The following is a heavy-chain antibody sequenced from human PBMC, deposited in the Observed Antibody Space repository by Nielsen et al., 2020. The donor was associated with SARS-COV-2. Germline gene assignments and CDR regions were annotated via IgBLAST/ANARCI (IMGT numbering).Heavy chain of an antibody. D-gene: IGHD3-22*01. CDR1: GFSFDSYA. CDR2: ITSGGGST. J-gene: IGHJ4*02. Sequence: GESLKISCAASGFSFDSYAMTWVRQAPGKGLEWVATITSGGGSTHYADSVKGRFTISRDNSENTLYLQMNSLRAEDTAVYYCARNPTINYYDSNGFASPYYFDYWGQGTLVTVSS. CDR3: ARNPTINYYDSNGFASPYYFDY. V-gene: IGHV3-23*01.